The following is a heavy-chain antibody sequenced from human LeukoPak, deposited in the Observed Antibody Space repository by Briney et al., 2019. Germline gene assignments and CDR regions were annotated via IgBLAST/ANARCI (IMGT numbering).Heavy chain of an antibody. CDR2: ISGSGGST. V-gene: IGHV3-23*01. Sequence: GGSLRLSCAASGITFSSYAMSWVRQAPGKGLEWVSAISGSGGSTYYADSVKGRFTISRDNSKNTLYLQMNSLRAEDTAVYYCARDTVTDYYFDYWGQGTLVTVSS. CDR1: GITFSSYA. J-gene: IGHJ4*02. D-gene: IGHD4-17*01. CDR3: ARDTVTDYYFDY.